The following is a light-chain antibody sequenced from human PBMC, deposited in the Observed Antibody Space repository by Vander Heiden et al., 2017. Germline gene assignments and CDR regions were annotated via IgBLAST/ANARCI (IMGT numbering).Light chain of an antibody. V-gene: IGLV1-44*01. Sequence: QSVLTQPPSASGPPGQRVTISCSGSSSNIGSNNVNWYQQFPGTAPKLLIYSNDQRPSGVPDRFSGSKSGTSASLAISGPQSEDEADYYCAAWDDTVNGWVFGGGTKLTDL. J-gene: IGLJ3*02. CDR1: SSNIGSNN. CDR3: AAWDDTVNGWV. CDR2: SND.